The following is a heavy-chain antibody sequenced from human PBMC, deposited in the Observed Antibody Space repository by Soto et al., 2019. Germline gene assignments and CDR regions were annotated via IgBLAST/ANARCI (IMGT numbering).Heavy chain of an antibody. CDR3: AKERSSGWSLDY. Sequence: PGGSLRLSCAASGFTFSSYAMSWFRQAPGKGLEWVSGISGSGDSTYYADSVKGRFTVSRDNSKNTLYLQMNSLRAEDTAVFYCAKERSSGWSLDYWGQGTLVTVSS. CDR1: GFTFSSYA. J-gene: IGHJ4*02. V-gene: IGHV3-23*01. CDR2: ISGSGDST. D-gene: IGHD6-19*01.